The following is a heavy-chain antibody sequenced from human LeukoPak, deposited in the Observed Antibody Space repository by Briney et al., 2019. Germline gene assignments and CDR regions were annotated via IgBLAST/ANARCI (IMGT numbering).Heavy chain of an antibody. CDR1: GYTFTGYY. V-gene: IGHV1-2*02. D-gene: IGHD2-2*01. J-gene: IGHJ4*02. Sequence: GASLKVSCTASGYTFTGYYMHWVRQAPGQGLEWMGWINPNSGGTNYAQNVQGRFTMTRDTSISTAYMELSRLRSDDTAVYYCARALARHCSSTSCPPYYWGQGTLVTVSS. CDR2: INPNSGGT. CDR3: ARALARHCSSTSCPPYY.